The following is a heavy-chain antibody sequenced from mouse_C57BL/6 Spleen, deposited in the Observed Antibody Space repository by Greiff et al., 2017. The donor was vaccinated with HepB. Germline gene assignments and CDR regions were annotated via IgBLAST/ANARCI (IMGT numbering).Heavy chain of an antibody. D-gene: IGHD1-1*01. CDR1: GFTFSSYA. V-gene: IGHV5-9-1*02. CDR2: ISSGGDYI. Sequence: EVQGVESGEGLVKPGGSLKLSCAASGFTFSSYAMSWVRQTPEKRLEWVAYISSGGDYIYYADTVKGRFTISRDNARNTLYLQMSSLKSEDTAMYYCTRDGYYYGSSPWFAYWGQGTLVTVSA. J-gene: IGHJ3*01. CDR3: TRDGYYYGSSPWFAY.